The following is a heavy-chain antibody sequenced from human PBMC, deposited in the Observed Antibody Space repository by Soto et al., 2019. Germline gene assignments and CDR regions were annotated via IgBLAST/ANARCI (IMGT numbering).Heavy chain of an antibody. CDR2: IAYDGSNK. V-gene: IGHV3-30*14. Sequence: PVGSLTLCCPASGFTFSSYAMDWVRRAPGSGLVWVAVIAYDGSNKCYEDYVKGRLTIARDDSENTVYLQMNSLRVEDTVVYYCARDPAVTTDYGLDVWVQGTTVTVSS. D-gene: IGHD4-17*01. J-gene: IGHJ6*02. CDR3: ARDPAVTTDYGLDV. CDR1: GFTFSSYA.